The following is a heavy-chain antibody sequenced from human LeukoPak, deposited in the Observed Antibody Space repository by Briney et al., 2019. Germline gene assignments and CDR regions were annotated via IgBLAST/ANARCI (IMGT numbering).Heavy chain of an antibody. J-gene: IGHJ6*03. CDR2: MNPNSGNT. D-gene: IGHD2-2*01. CDR1: GYTFTSYD. CDR3: ARGRHVVPAALVGDYYYYYYMDV. V-gene: IGHV1-8*03. Sequence: ASVKVSCKASGYTFTSYDINWVRQATGQGLEWMGWMNPNSGNTGYAQKFQGRVTITRNTSISTAYMELSSLGSEDTAVYYCARGRHVVPAALVGDYYYYYYMDVWGKGTTVTVSS.